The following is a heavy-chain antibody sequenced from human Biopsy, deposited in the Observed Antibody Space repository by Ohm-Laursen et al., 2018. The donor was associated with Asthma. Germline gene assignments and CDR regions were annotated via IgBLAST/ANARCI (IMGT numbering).Heavy chain of an antibody. D-gene: IGHD3-22*01. CDR1: GDSISSGTYY. V-gene: IGHV4-31*03. J-gene: IGHJ4*02. CDR3: ASGQYYSDSRDLLDY. Sequence: TLSLTCTVSGDSISSGTYYWSWIRQHPGKGLEWIGYIYYSVSTYYNPSLKSRVTISVDTSKNQSSLKLNSVTAADAAVYYCASGQYYSDSRDLLDYWGQGTLVTVSS. CDR2: IYYSVST.